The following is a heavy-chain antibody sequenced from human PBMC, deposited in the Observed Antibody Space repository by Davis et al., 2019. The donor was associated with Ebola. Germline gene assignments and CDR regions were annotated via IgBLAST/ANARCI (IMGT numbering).Heavy chain of an antibody. D-gene: IGHD3-10*01. CDR3: ARYGRGVDGWYFDL. CDR2: TYYRSKWHN. CDR1: GDSVSRNSVP. Sequence: MPSETLSLTCAISGDSVSRNSVPWNWIRQSPSRGLEWLGRTYYRSKWHNDYALSVRSRITINPDTSKNEFSLELHSVTPEDTAMYSCARYGRGVDGWYFDLWGRGTLVTVSA. V-gene: IGHV6-1*01. J-gene: IGHJ2*01.